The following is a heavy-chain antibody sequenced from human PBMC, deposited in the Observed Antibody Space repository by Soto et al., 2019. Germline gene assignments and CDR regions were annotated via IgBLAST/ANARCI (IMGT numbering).Heavy chain of an antibody. Sequence: SETLSLTCAVSGGSFRGYFWSWIRQSPDKGLEWIGEINDSGSTYYNPSFRSRLTLSVDTSKSQISLRLTSVSAADTAVYYCAKDYRGPSISPGDDGYFDYWGQGTLVTVSS. CDR1: GGSFRGYF. J-gene: IGHJ4*02. V-gene: IGHV4-34*10. CDR3: AKDYRGPSISPGDDGYFDY. D-gene: IGHD1-26*01. CDR2: INDSGST.